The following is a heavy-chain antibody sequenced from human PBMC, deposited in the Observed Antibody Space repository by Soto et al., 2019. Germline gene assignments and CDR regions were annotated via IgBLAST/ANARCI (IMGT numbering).Heavy chain of an antibody. CDR3: ARHLASTVTTSDLFDP. CDR2: ISYDGSTI. Sequence: QVQLVESGGGVVQPGRTLRLSCAASGFTFTSHAMQWVRQAPGKGLEWVAIISYDGSTIYYADSVKGRFTISRDNSKNTLYLQMNSLRADDTAVYFCARHLASTVTTSDLFDPWGQGTLVTVSS. CDR1: GFTFTSHA. D-gene: IGHD4-17*01. J-gene: IGHJ5*02. V-gene: IGHV3-30-3*01.